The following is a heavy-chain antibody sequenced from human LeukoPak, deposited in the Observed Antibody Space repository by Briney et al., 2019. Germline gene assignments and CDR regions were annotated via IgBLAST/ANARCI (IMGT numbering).Heavy chain of an antibody. Sequence: EASVKVSCKASGGTFSSYAISWVRQAPGQGLEWMGGIIPIFGTANYAQKFQGRVTITADESTSTAYMELSSLRSEDTAVYYCARDRYSSGWPDYYGMDVWGQGTTVTVSS. V-gene: IGHV1-69*13. J-gene: IGHJ6*02. D-gene: IGHD6-19*01. CDR1: GGTFSSYA. CDR2: IIPIFGTA. CDR3: ARDRYSSGWPDYYGMDV.